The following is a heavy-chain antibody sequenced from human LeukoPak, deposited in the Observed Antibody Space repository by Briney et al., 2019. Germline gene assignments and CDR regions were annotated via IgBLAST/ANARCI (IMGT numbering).Heavy chain of an antibody. V-gene: IGHV4-59*04. CDR1: GGSISNYN. J-gene: IGHJ4*02. CDR2: FNPSGNT. D-gene: IGHD3-3*01. CDR3: AAEFSAYDPFDS. Sequence: SETLSLTCTVSGGSISNYNWAWIRQPPGKGLEWIGTFNPSGNTYHNPSLKSRITISVDTSKNQFSLKLSSVTAADTAVYYCAAEFSAYDPFDSWGQGTLVTVSS.